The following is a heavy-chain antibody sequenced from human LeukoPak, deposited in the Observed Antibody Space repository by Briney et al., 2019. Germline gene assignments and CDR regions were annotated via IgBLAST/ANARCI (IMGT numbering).Heavy chain of an antibody. J-gene: IGHJ4*02. V-gene: IGHV4-34*01. CDR2: INHSGST. CDR1: GGSFSGYY. D-gene: IGHD3-10*01. CDR3: ARHSLTRGIVH. Sequence: PSETLSLTCAVYGGSFSGYYWSWIRQPPGKGLEWIGEINHSGSTNYNPSLKSRVTISVDTSKNQFSLKLSSVTAADTAVYYCARHSLTRGIVHWGQGTLVTVSS.